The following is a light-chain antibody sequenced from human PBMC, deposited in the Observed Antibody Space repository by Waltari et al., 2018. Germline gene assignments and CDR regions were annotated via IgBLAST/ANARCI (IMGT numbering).Light chain of an antibody. J-gene: IGLJ3*02. CDR3: CSYAGSTTRWV. CDR2: AVS. V-gene: IGLV2-23*02. CDR1: SSDVGSYTL. Sequence: QSALTQPASVSGSPGPSITIPCTGTSSDVGSYTLVSWYQQHPGKAPKLIIYAVSKRPSGASARFSGSKSGNTASLTISGLQAEDEADYYCCSYAGSTTRWVFGGGTKLTVL.